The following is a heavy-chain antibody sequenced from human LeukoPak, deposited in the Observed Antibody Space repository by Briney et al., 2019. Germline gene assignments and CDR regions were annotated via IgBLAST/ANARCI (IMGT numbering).Heavy chain of an antibody. CDR2: ICDTGSI. CDR1: GGSISSNNYY. D-gene: IGHD1-14*01. J-gene: IGHJ4*02. CDR3: ARVPLQYNTATHFDS. Sequence: SETLSLTCTVSGGSISSNNYYWAWIRQPPGKGLEWIVYICDTGSIKYNPSLESRVTISVDTSKNQFSLKLTSVTAADTAIYYCARVPLQYNTATHFDSWGQGTLVTVSS. V-gene: IGHV4-61*05.